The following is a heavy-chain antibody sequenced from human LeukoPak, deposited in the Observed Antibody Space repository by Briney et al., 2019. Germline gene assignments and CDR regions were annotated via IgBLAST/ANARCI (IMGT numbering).Heavy chain of an antibody. V-gene: IGHV4-38-2*02. CDR1: GYSISSGYY. D-gene: IGHD2-2*02. CDR2: IYHAGST. Sequence: SETLSLTCTVSGYSISSGYYWGWIRPSPGKGLEWIGSIYHAGSTFHNPSLKSRVTISVDTSKNQFSLKLKSVTAADTAVYYCARGRYCSSSSCYMDYYYMDVWGKGTTVTVSS. J-gene: IGHJ6*03. CDR3: ARGRYCSSSSCYMDYYYMDV.